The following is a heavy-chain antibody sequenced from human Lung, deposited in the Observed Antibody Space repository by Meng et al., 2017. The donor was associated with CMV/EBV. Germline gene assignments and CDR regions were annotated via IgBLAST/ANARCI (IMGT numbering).Heavy chain of an antibody. Sequence: GESXKISCAASGFTFSSYGMHWVRQAPGKGLEWVAFIRYDGSNKYYADSVKGRFTITRDNSKNTLYLQMNSLRAEDTVVYYCAKDRVVVVQAVDACDLW. V-gene: IGHV3-30*02. D-gene: IGHD2-2*01. CDR1: GFTFSSYG. CDR2: IRYDGSNK. CDR3: AKDRVVVVQAVDACDL. J-gene: IGHJ3*01.